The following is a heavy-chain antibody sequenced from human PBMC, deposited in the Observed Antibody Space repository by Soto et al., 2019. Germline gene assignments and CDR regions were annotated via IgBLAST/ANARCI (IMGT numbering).Heavy chain of an antibody. CDR3: ARDRSVQDYFYYYGMDV. J-gene: IGHJ6*02. V-gene: IGHV1-18*01. CDR1: GYTFTSYG. Sequence: QVQLVQSGAEVKKPGASVKVSCKASGYTFTSYGISWVRQAPGQGLEWMGWISAYNGKTNYAQKLQGRVTMTTDTSTSTAYMELRSLRSDDTAVYYCARDRSVQDYFYYYGMDVWGQGTTVTVSS. CDR2: ISAYNGKT. D-gene: IGHD1-1*01.